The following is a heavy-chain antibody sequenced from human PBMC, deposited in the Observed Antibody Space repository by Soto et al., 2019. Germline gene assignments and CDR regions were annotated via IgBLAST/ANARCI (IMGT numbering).Heavy chain of an antibody. CDR3: ARIALKFHSNWVAYYFDY. Sequence: PSETLSLTCSVSGDSVSSTTYYWSWLRQPPGKGLEWIGYFYYSGSTNYNASLRSRVTISADTSKNQISLRLSSVIAAGTAVYYCARIALKFHSNWVAYYFDYWGQGTLVTVSS. V-gene: IGHV4-61*01. D-gene: IGHD2-8*01. CDR1: GDSVSSTTYY. CDR2: FYYSGST. J-gene: IGHJ4*02.